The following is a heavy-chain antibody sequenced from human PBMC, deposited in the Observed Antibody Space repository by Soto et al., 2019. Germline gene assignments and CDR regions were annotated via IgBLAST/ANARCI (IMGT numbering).Heavy chain of an antibody. Sequence: ASVKVSCKASGDTFTTYDFNWVRQATGHGLEWMGWINPNSGNIGYAQRFQGRVTMTRDTAIRTAYMEVSSLRSDDTAVYYCARGRASGSYYLLDYWGQGTLVTVSS. D-gene: IGHD3-10*01. J-gene: IGHJ4*02. V-gene: IGHV1-8*01. CDR3: ARGRASGSYYLLDY. CDR2: INPNSGNI. CDR1: GDTFTTYD.